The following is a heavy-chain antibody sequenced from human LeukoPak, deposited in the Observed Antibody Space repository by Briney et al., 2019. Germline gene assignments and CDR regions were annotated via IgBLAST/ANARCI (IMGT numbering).Heavy chain of an antibody. CDR1: GGSISSSSYY. Sequence: SETLSLTCTVSGGSISSSSYYWGWIRQPPGKGLEWIGSIYYSGSTYYNPSLKSRVTISVDTSKNQFSLKLSSVTAADTAVYYCARVLCGGGGSCYSAYWGQGTLVTVSS. D-gene: IGHD2-15*01. J-gene: IGHJ4*02. CDR3: ARVLCGGGGSCYSAY. V-gene: IGHV4-39*07. CDR2: IYYSGST.